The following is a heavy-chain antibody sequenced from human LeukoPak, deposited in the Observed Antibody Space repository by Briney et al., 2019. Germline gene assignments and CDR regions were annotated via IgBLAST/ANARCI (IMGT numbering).Heavy chain of an antibody. D-gene: IGHD4-17*01. J-gene: IGHJ4*02. CDR2: IIPMINTP. Sequence: SVQVSCKASGGTFRSFTINWVRQAPGKGLEWMGGIIPMINTPKYAQRFQGRVSITADESTSTGYMEVSSLRSEDTAVYYCAIFQGTYGDNDNDFWGQGTLVTVSS. CDR3: AIFQGTYGDNDNDF. CDR1: GGTFRSFT. V-gene: IGHV1-69*13.